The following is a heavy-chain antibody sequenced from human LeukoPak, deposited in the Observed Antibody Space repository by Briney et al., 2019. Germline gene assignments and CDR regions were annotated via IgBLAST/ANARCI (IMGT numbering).Heavy chain of an antibody. D-gene: IGHD3-3*01. V-gene: IGHV3-30*02. CDR1: GFTFSSYG. CDR2: IRYDGSNR. Sequence: GGSLRLSCGASGFTFSSYGMHWVRQAPGKGLEWVAFIRYDGSNRYYADSVKGRFTVSRDNSKNTLYLQMNSLRVEDTAMYYCAKGAYYGDWGQGTLVTVSS. J-gene: IGHJ4*02. CDR3: AKGAYYGD.